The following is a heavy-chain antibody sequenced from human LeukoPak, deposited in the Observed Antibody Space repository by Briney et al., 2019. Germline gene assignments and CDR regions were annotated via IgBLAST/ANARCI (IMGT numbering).Heavy chain of an antibody. CDR3: TTEYGRNYYGSGSFYKYYFDY. J-gene: IGHJ4*02. Sequence: GGSLRLSCAASGFTFSNYWMHWVRQAPGKGLEWVGRIKSKTDGGTTDYAPPVTGRLTVSRDDSKNTLYLQMNSLRTEDTAVYYCTTEYGRNYYGSGSFYKYYFDYWGQGTLVTVSS. CDR1: GFTFSNYW. CDR2: IKSKTDGGTT. D-gene: IGHD3-10*01. V-gene: IGHV3-15*01.